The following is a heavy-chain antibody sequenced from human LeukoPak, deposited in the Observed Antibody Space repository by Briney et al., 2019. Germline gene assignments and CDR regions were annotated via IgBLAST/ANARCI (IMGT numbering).Heavy chain of an antibody. V-gene: IGHV3-30*18. CDR1: GFTFSSYG. CDR2: ISYDGSNK. D-gene: IGHD3-22*01. J-gene: IGHJ4*02. Sequence: GRSLRLSCAASGFTFSSYGMHWVRQAPGKGLEWVAVISYDGSNKYYADSVKGRFTISRDNSKNTLYLQMNSLRAEDTAVYYCAKDVLHYDSSGYYYIFDYWGQGTLVTVSS. CDR3: AKDVLHYDSSGYYYIFDY.